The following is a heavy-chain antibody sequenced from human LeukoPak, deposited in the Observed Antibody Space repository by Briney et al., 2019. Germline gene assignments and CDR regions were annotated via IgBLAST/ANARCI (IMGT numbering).Heavy chain of an antibody. CDR3: ARLGYSTGWYNY. D-gene: IGHD6-13*01. Sequence: SETLSLTCTVSGGSMDSTSYYWGWIRQPPGKGPDWIANIYYSGTTYYNPSLKSRVTISVDMSKNQFSLKLRSVTAADTAVYYCARLGYSTGWYNYWGPGTLVTVSP. V-gene: IGHV4-39*01. CDR2: IYYSGTT. J-gene: IGHJ4*02. CDR1: GGSMDSTSYY.